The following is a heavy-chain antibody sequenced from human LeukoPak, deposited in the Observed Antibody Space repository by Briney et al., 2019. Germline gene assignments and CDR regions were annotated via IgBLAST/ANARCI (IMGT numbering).Heavy chain of an antibody. V-gene: IGHV4-59*01. Sequence: WETLSLTCTVSGGSISSYYWSWIRQPPGKGLEWIGYIYYSGSTNYNPSLKSRVTISVDTSKNQFSLKLSSVTAADTAVYYCARGGSSWSTAFDYWGQGTLVTVSS. CDR1: GGSISSYY. CDR2: IYYSGST. CDR3: ARGGSSWSTAFDY. J-gene: IGHJ4*02. D-gene: IGHD6-13*01.